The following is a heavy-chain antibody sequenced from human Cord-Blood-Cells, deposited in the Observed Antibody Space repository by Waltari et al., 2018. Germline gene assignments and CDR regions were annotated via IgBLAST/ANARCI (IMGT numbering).Heavy chain of an antibody. CDR2: FDPEEGET. Sequence: QVQLVQSGAEVKKPGASVKVSCKVSGYALTELSMHWVRQAPGKGLEWMGGFDPEEGETIYAQKFQGRVTMTEDTSTDTAYMELSSLRSEDTAVYYCATWLGDSSGYSLDYWGQGTLVTVSS. CDR3: ATWLGDSSGYSLDY. D-gene: IGHD3-22*01. J-gene: IGHJ4*02. CDR1: GYALTELS. V-gene: IGHV1-24*01.